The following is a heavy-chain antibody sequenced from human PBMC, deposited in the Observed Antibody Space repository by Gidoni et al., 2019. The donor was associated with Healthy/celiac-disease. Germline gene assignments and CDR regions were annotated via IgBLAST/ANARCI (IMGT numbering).Heavy chain of an antibody. Sequence: QVQLVQSGAEVKKPGSSVKVSCKASGGTFSSYAISWVRQAPGQGLEWMGRIIPIFGIANYAQKFQGRVTITADKSTSTAYMELSSLRSEDTAVYDCASKVGVVGAIYYFDYWGQGTLVTVSS. J-gene: IGHJ4*02. CDR2: IIPIFGIA. D-gene: IGHD1-26*01. CDR3: ASKVGVVGAIYYFDY. V-gene: IGHV1-69*04. CDR1: GGTFSSYA.